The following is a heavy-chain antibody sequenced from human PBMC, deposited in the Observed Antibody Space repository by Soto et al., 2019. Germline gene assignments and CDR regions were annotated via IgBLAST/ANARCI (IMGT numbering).Heavy chain of an antibody. Sequence: EVQLLESGGGLVQPGGSLRLSCAASGFTFSTYAMTWVRQAPGKGLKWVSALSASGATTYHADSVKGRFTISRDNSENTLYPQMNSLRAGDTAVYYCGKGLSGSQYYCYGMDVWGQGTTVTVSS. CDR1: GFTFSTYA. J-gene: IGHJ6*02. CDR3: GKGLSGSQYYCYGMDV. CDR2: LSASGATT. D-gene: IGHD1-26*01. V-gene: IGHV3-23*01.